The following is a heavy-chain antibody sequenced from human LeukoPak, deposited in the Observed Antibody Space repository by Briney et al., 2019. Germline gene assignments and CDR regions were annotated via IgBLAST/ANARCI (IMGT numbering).Heavy chain of an antibody. V-gene: IGHV4-34*01. D-gene: IGHD2-2*01. Sequence: SETLSLTCAVYGGSFSGYYRSWIRQPPGEGLEWIGEINHSGSTNYNPSLKSRVTISVDTSKNQFSLKLSSVTAADTAVYYCARRREYCTSTSCSDVWFDPWGQGTLVTVSS. J-gene: IGHJ5*02. CDR3: ARRREYCTSTSCSDVWFDP. CDR2: INHSGST. CDR1: GGSFSGYY.